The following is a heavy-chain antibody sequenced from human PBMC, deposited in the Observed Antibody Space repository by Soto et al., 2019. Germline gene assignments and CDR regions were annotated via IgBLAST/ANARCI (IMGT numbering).Heavy chain of an antibody. Sequence: ASVKVSCKASGYTFTSYAMHWVRQAPGQRLEWMGWINAGNGNTKYSQKFQGRVTITRDTSASTAYMELSSLRSEDTAVYYCAAGITIFGVVINGYYYYYMDVWGKGTTVTVS. J-gene: IGHJ6*03. D-gene: IGHD3-3*01. CDR1: GYTFTSYA. CDR3: AAGITIFGVVINGYYYYYMDV. CDR2: INAGNGNT. V-gene: IGHV1-3*01.